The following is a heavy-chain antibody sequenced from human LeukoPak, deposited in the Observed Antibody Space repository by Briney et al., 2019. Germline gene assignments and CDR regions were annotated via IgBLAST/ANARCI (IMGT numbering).Heavy chain of an antibody. D-gene: IGHD3-22*01. V-gene: IGHV6-1*01. J-gene: IGHJ5*02. CDR3: ARDRVDYYDSSGYSNWFDP. Sequence: SQTLSLTCAISGDSVSSNSAAWNWIRQSPSRGLEWLGRTYYRSKWYNDYAVSVKSRITINPDTSKNQFSPQLNSVTPEDTAVYYCARDRVDYYDSSGYSNWFDPWGQGTLVTVSS. CDR2: TYYRSKWYN. CDR1: GDSVSSNSAA.